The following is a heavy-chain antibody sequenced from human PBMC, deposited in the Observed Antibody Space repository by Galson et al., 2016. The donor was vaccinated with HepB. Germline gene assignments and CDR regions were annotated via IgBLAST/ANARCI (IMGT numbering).Heavy chain of an antibody. V-gene: IGHV1-2*02. CDR1: GYTFTGHY. Sequence: CKASGYTFTGHYILWVRQAPGQGLEWMGWINPNGGGTNSAQKLHGRLTMTRDTSVSTAHMELTRLRSVDTAVYYCARVGSSGWSYSYLDYWGQGTLVTVSS. CDR2: INPNGGGT. J-gene: IGHJ4*02. CDR3: ARVGSSGWSYSYLDY. D-gene: IGHD6-13*01.